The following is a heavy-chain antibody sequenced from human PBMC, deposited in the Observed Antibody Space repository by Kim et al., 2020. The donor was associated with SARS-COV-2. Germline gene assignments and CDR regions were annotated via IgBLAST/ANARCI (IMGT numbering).Heavy chain of an antibody. CDR3: ARAYYDILTGWTLFDY. V-gene: IGHV3-13*01. CDR2: IFTAGDT. D-gene: IGHD3-9*01. J-gene: IGHJ4*02. CDR1: GFIFSNYD. Sequence: GGSLRLSCAASGFIFSNYDMHWVRQTTGKGLEWVSGIFTAGDTYYPGSVKGRFIISRENAKNSLYLQMNSPRAGDTAVYYCARAYYDILTGWTLFDYWGQGALVTVSS.